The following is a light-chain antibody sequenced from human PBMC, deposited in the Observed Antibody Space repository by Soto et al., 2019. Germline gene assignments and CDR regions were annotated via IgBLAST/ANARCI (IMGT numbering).Light chain of an antibody. J-gene: IGLJ1*01. CDR2: EVS. Sequence: QSVLTQPASVSGTPGQSITISCTGSNSDVGIYDFVSWYQHHPGRAPKLIVSEVSHRPSGVSNRFSGSKSGNTASLTITGLQAEDEADYYCQSYDSSLSGFYVFGTGTKVTVL. CDR3: QSYDSSLSGFYV. CDR1: NSDVGIYDF. V-gene: IGLV2-14*01.